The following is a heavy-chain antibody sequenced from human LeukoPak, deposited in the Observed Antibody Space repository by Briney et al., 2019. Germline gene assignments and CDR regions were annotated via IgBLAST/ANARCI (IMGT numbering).Heavy chain of an antibody. CDR1: GYSISRGYC. V-gene: IGHV4-38-2*01. CDR3: ARDKDDYVWGTYRW. D-gene: IGHD3-16*02. Sequence: SETLSLTCAVSGYSISRGYCWGWVRQAPGKGLGWIGSIYHTGSTDYNPSLKSRLTISVEMSKNQFSLNLRSVTAADTAVYYCARDKDDYVWGTYRWWGQGMLVTVSS. J-gene: IGHJ4*02. CDR2: IYHTGST.